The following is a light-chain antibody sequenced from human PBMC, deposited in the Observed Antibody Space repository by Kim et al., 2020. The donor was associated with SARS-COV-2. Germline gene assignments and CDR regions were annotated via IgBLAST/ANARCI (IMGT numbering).Light chain of an antibody. V-gene: IGKV1-5*01. J-gene: IGKJ1*01. CDR2: DAS. CDR1: ESVHKY. Sequence: FVGDRVTFTGRASESVHKYLAWYQQRPGNAPKLLIHDASTLETDVPSRFSGSGSGTDFTLTISSLQPDDSATYYCQQYQSYPTWTFGQGTKVGIK. CDR3: QQYQSYPTWT.